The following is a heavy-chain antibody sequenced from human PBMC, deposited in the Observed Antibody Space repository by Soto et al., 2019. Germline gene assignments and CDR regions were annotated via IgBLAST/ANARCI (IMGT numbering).Heavy chain of an antibody. CDR2: FDPEDGET. CDR1: GYTLTEIS. J-gene: IGHJ6*02. V-gene: IGHV1-24*01. D-gene: IGHD3-3*01. CDR3: ATSRRDYDFWSGYYRYYYGMGV. Sequence: ASVKVSCKVSGYTLTEISMHWVRQAPGKGLEWMGGFDPEDGETIYAQKFQGRVTMTEDTSTDTAYMELSSLRSEDTAVYYCATSRRDYDFWSGYYRYYYGMGVWGQGTTVTVSS.